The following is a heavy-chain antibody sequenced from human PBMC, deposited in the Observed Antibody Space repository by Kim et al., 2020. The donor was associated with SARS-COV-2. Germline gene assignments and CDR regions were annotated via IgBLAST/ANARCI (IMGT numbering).Heavy chain of an antibody. CDR1: GGSISSFY. J-gene: IGHJ6*02. D-gene: IGHD3-22*01. Sequence: SETLSLTCTVSGGSISSFYWSWVRQPPGKGLEWVAFLSYDGNTNYNPSLKSRVTISRDTSKNQFSLRVTSVSAADTGVYFCARTAPRRSSTAYYFYGLDVWGQGATVIVSS. CDR3: ARTAPRRSSTAYYFYGLDV. V-gene: IGHV4-59*01. CDR2: LSYDGNT.